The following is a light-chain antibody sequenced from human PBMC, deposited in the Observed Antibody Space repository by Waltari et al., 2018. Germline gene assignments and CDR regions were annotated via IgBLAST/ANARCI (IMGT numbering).Light chain of an antibody. J-gene: IGLJ2*01. CDR1: GGSIASDY. CDR3: QSSDNNTVF. V-gene: IGLV6-57*04. CDR2: ENF. Sequence: FLLTQPHSVSESPGQTITISCTRSGGSIASDYVQWYQQRPGSAPTTVIFENFQRPSGVPHRFSGSIDSSSNSASLIISGLKTEDEADYYCQSSDNNTVFFGGGTMLTVL.